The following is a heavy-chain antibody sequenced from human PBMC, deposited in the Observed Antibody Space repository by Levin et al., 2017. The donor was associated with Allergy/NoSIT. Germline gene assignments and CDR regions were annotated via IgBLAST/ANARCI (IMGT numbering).Heavy chain of an antibody. CDR1: GFTFSSYY. Sequence: GESLKISCAASGFTFSSYYVHWVRQAPGKGLAWVSNIHTDTSVTNYADSVKGRFTISRDNAKNTLYLQMNSLRAEDTAVYYCARGGCSATSCLDYWGQGTLVTVSS. V-gene: IGHV3-74*01. CDR2: IHTDTSVT. D-gene: IGHD2-15*01. J-gene: IGHJ4*02. CDR3: ARGGCSATSCLDY.